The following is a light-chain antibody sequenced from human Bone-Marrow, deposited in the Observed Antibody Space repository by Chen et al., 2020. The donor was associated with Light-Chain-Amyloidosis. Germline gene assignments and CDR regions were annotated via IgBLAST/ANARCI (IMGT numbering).Light chain of an antibody. Sequence: EIVLTQSPGTLSLSPGERATHSCRASQSVSSSYLAWYQQKPGQAPRLLIYGASSRATGIPDRFSGGGSGTDFTLTISRLEPDDFAVYYCQQYGSARWTFGQGTKVEIK. J-gene: IGKJ1*01. CDR3: QQYGSARWT. V-gene: IGKV3-20*01. CDR2: GAS. CDR1: QSVSSSY.